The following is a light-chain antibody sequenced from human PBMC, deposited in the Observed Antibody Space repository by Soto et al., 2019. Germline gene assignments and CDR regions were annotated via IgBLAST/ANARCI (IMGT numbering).Light chain of an antibody. CDR3: QQRSSWPPIT. J-gene: IGKJ5*01. CDR2: DAS. V-gene: IGKV3-11*01. CDR1: QSVSNY. Sequence: EVVLTQSPATLSLSPGERATLSCRASQSVSNYLAWYQQKPGQAPRLLIYDASTRATGIPDRFSGSGSGTDFTLTISSLEPEDFAVYYCQQRSSWPPITFVQGTRLEIK.